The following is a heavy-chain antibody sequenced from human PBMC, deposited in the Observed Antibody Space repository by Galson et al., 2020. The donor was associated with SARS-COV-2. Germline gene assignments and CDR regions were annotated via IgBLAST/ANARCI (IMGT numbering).Heavy chain of an antibody. V-gene: IGHV4-39*02. D-gene: IGHD1-20*01. CDR1: GGSISSSSYY. CDR3: ARDSKQYNRRYYFDY. J-gene: IGHJ4*02. CDR2: IYYSGST. Sequence: SETLSLTCTVSGGSISSSSYYWGWIRQPPGKGLEWIGSIYYSGSTYYNPSLKSRVTISVDTSKNQFSLQLNSVTPEDTAVYYCARDSKQYNRRYYFDYWGQGTLVTVSS.